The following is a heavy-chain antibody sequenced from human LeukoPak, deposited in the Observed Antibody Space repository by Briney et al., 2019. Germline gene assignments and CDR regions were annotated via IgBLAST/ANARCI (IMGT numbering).Heavy chain of an antibody. V-gene: IGHV1-2*02. J-gene: IGHJ6*03. D-gene: IGHD4-17*01. CDR3: ARDSDDYGDYRSYYYMDV. Sequence: ASVKVSCKASGYTFTGYYMHWVRQAPGQGLEWMGWINPNSGGTNYAQKFQGRVTMTTDTSTSTAYMELRSLRSDDTAVYYCARDSDDYGDYRSYYYMDVWGKGTTVTISS. CDR2: INPNSGGT. CDR1: GYTFTGYY.